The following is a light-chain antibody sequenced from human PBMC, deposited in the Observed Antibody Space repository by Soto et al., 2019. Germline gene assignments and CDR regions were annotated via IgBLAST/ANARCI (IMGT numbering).Light chain of an antibody. V-gene: IGKV4-1*01. CDR1: QSVLYSSNNKNY. Sequence: DIVMTQSPDSLAVSLGERATINCKSSQSVLYSSNNKNYLAWYQQKPGQPPKLLIYWASTRESGVPDRFSGSGSGKDLTLTISSLQAEDVAIYYCKQYYSTPPTFGQGTKLEIK. CDR3: KQYYSTPPT. CDR2: WAS. J-gene: IGKJ2*01.